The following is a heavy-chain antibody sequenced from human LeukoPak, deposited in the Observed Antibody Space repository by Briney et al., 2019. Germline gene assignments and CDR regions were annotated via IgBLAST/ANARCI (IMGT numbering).Heavy chain of an antibody. D-gene: IGHD3-10*01. J-gene: IGHJ3*02. V-gene: IGHV4-34*01. CDR3: ARPPWGSYYSDAFDI. CDR1: GGSISSYY. Sequence: PSETLSLTCTVSGGSISSYYWSWIRQHPGKGLEWIGEINHSGSTNYNPSLKSRVTISVDTSKNQFSLKLSSVTAADTAVYYCARPPWGSYYSDAFDIWGQGTMVTVSS. CDR2: INHSGST.